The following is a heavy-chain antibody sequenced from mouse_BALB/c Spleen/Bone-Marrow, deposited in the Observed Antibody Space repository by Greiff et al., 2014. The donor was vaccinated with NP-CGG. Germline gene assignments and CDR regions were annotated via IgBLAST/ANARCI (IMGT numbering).Heavy chain of an antibody. J-gene: IGHJ4*01. CDR2: ISSGGSYT. CDR1: GFTFSSYT. Sequence: EVKLMESGGGLVKPGGSLKLSCAASGFTFSSYTMSWVRQTPEKRLEWVATISSGGSYTYYPDSVKGRFTISRDKAKNTLYLQMSSLKSEDTAMYYCTRDLYDGYYYYAMDYWGQGTSVTVSS. CDR3: TRDLYDGYYYYAMDY. D-gene: IGHD2-3*01. V-gene: IGHV5-6-4*01.